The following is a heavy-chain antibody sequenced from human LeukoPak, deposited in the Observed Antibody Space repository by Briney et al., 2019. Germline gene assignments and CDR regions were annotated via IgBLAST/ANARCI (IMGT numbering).Heavy chain of an antibody. CDR1: GFTFTSYI. CDR2: ISSSGNYI. V-gene: IGHV3-21*01. Sequence: GGSLRLSCAASGFTFTSYIMNWVRQAPGKGLEWVSSISSSGNYIYYADSVKGRFTISRDNARNSLYLQMNSLRAEDTAVYYCARGGRGTIIMIVVAALDYWGQGTLVTVSS. CDR3: ARGGRGTIIMIVVAALDY. D-gene: IGHD3-22*01. J-gene: IGHJ4*02.